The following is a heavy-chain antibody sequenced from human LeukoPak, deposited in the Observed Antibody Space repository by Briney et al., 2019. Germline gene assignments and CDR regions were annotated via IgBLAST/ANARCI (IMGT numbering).Heavy chain of an antibody. CDR2: INPNSGGT. CDR1: GYTFTGYY. J-gene: IGHJ4*02. CDR3: ASRPWLRLGELSPTPFDY. V-gene: IGHV1-2*02. D-gene: IGHD3-16*02. Sequence: ASVKVSCKASGYTFTGYYMHWVRQAPGQGLEWMGWINPNSGGTNYAQKFQGRVTMTRDTSISTAYMELSRLRSDGTAVYYCASRPWLRLGELSPTPFDYWGQGTLVTVSS.